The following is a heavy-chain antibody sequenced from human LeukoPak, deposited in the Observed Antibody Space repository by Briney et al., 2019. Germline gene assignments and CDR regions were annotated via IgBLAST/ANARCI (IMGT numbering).Heavy chain of an antibody. CDR1: GYTFTSYY. CDR2: INPSGGST. V-gene: IGHV1-46*03. J-gene: IGHJ4*02. Sequence: ASVKVSCKASGYTFTSYYMHWVRQAPGQGLEWMGIINPSGGSTSYAQKFQGRVTMTRDTSTSTVYIELSSLRSEDTAVYYCSRDDRLTDIVAVPAPTSLDYWGQGTLVTVSS. D-gene: IGHD2-2*01. CDR3: SRDDRLTDIVAVPAPTSLDY.